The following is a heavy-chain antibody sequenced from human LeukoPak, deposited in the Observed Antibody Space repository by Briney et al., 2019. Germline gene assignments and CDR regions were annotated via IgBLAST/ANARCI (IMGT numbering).Heavy chain of an antibody. J-gene: IGHJ4*02. Sequence: GGSLRLSCAASVFIFRDYAMHWVRQAPGKGLEWVAFISYDGSNKYYVDSVKGRFTISRDNSKNTLYLQMNSLRADDTAVYYCARGPMIVVDAEHTFDYWGQGTLVTVSS. D-gene: IGHD3-22*01. CDR3: ARGPMIVVDAEHTFDY. CDR2: ISYDGSNK. V-gene: IGHV3-30*04. CDR1: VFIFRDYA.